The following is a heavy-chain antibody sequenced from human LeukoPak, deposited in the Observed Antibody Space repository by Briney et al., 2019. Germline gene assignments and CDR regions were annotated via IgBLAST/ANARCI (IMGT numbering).Heavy chain of an antibody. CDR3: AKGYSGSYWAVDS. J-gene: IGHJ4*02. CDR2: IRYDESRK. CDR1: GFTFDQYS. V-gene: IGHV3-30*02. Sequence: GGSLRLSCAASGFTFDQYSMQWVRQAPGKGLEWVAFIRYDESRKYYADSVKGRFTISRDNSKNTVDLQMNSLRAEDSALYYCAKGYSGSYWAVDSWGQGTLVTVSS. D-gene: IGHD1-26*01.